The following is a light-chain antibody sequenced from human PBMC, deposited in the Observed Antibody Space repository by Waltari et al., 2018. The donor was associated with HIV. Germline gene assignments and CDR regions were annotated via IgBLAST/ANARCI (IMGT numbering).Light chain of an antibody. V-gene: IGKV1-39*01. J-gene: IGKJ1*01. CDR1: QRISSY. CDR2: AAS. Sequence: DIQMTQSPSSLSASVGDRVTITCRASQRISSYLNWYQQKPGKAPKLLIYAASSLKSGVPSRFSGSGSGTDFTLTISSLQPEDFATYYCQQSYSTPVWTFGQGTKVEIK. CDR3: QQSYSTPVWT.